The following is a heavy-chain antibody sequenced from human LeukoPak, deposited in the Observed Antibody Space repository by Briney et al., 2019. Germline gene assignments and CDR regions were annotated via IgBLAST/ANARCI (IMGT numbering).Heavy chain of an antibody. CDR3: ARGGSGYCSSGSCYPFDY. J-gene: IGHJ4*02. CDR1: GLSFSTYW. D-gene: IGHD2-15*01. Sequence: GGSLRLSCAASGLSFSTYWMHWVRQAPGKGPVWVSRINGDGRGTTYADSVKGRFTISRDNAKNTLYLEMSRLSAEDTAIYYCARGGSGYCSSGSCYPFDYWGQGTLVTVSS. CDR2: INGDGRGT. V-gene: IGHV3-74*01.